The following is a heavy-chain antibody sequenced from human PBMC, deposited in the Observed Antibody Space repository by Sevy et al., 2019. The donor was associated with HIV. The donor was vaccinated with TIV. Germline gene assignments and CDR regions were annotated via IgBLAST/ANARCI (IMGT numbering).Heavy chain of an antibody. D-gene: IGHD3-3*01. V-gene: IGHV4-39*01. CDR1: GGSISSSSYY. J-gene: IGHJ4*02. Sequence: SETLSLTCTVSGGSISSSSYYWGWIRQPPGKGLEWIGSIYYSGSTYYNPSLKSRVTISVDTSKNQFSLKLSSVTAADTAVYYCARLSLITTYYDFWSGYSRGANFDYWGQGTLVTVSS. CDR2: IYYSGST. CDR3: ARLSLITTYYDFWSGYSRGANFDY.